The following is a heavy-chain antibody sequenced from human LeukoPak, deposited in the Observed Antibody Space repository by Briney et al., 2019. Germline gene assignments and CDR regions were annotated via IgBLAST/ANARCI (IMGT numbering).Heavy chain of an antibody. Sequence: GGSLRLSCAASGFTFSSYAMSWVRQAPGKGLEWVSAISGSGGSTYYADSVKGRFTISRDNSKSTLYLQMNSLRAEDTAVYYCAKASGGGGSCYHGFDYWGQGTLVTVSS. CDR2: ISGSGGST. J-gene: IGHJ4*02. CDR3: AKASGGGGSCYHGFDY. D-gene: IGHD2-15*01. CDR1: GFTFSSYA. V-gene: IGHV3-23*01.